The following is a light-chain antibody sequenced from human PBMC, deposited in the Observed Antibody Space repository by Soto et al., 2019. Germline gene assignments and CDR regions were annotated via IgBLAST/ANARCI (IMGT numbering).Light chain of an antibody. CDR3: TSYLRNDIRVR. V-gene: IGLV2-14*03. Sequence: QSALSQPASVSGSPGQSIIISCTGTGNDVGAYDYVSWYQHHPGKAPKLVIFDVVNRPSGISDRFSGSKSGNTASLTVSGLQAEDDADYYCTSYLRNDIRVRFCGGTKLTVL. CDR2: DVV. CDR1: GNDVGAYDY. J-gene: IGLJ2*01.